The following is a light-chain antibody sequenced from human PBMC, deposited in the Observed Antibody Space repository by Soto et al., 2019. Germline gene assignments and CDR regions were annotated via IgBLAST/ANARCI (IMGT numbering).Light chain of an antibody. Sequence: EIVLTQSPGTLSLSPEERATLSCRASQSVSSTYLVWYQQKPGQAPRLLIYGATSRASGIPDRFSGSGSGTDFTLTISRLEPEDFAVYYCQQFGDSLTFGPGTKVDIK. V-gene: IGKV3-20*01. CDR2: GAT. CDR1: QSVSSTY. CDR3: QQFGDSLT. J-gene: IGKJ3*01.